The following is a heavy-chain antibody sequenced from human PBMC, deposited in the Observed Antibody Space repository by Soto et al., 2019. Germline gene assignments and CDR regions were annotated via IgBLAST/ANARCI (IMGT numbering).Heavy chain of an antibody. V-gene: IGHV1-3*01. J-gene: IGHJ4*02. Sequence: ASVKVSCKASGYTFTSYDTNWVRQATGQRLEWMGWMNASSGNTKYSQKFQGRVTITRDTSASTAYMELSSLRSEDTAVYYCARMGSLPYDYWGQGTLVTVSS. CDR3: ARMGSLPYDY. D-gene: IGHD6-6*01. CDR2: MNASSGNT. CDR1: GYTFTSYD.